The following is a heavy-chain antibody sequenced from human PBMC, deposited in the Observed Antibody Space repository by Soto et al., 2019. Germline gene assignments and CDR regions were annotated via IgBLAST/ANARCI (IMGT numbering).Heavy chain of an antibody. CDR2: ISGSGGST. CDR3: AKDMDGLRPEIIAAAGTATFDY. J-gene: IGHJ4*02. V-gene: IGHV3-23*01. D-gene: IGHD6-13*01. CDR1: GFTFSSYA. Sequence: GGSLRLSCAASGFTFSSYAMSWVRQAPGKGLEWVSAISGSGGSTYYADSVKGRFTISRDNSKNTLYLQMNSLRAEDTAVYYCAKDMDGLRPEIIAAAGTATFDYWGQGTLVTVSS.